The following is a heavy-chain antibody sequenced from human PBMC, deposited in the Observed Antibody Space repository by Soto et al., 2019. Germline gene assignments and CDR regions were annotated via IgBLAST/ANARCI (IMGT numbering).Heavy chain of an antibody. J-gene: IGHJ6*02. D-gene: IGHD2-15*01. CDR2: IDPSDSYT. CDR1: GYSFTSYW. Sequence: GESLKISCKGSGYSFTSYWIGWVRQMPGKGLEWMGRIDPSDSYTNYSPSFQGHVTISADKSISTAYLQWSSLKASDTAMYYCARLRCSGGSCYSGYYYGMDVWGQGPTVTVSS. V-gene: IGHV5-10-1*01. CDR3: ARLRCSGGSCYSGYYYGMDV.